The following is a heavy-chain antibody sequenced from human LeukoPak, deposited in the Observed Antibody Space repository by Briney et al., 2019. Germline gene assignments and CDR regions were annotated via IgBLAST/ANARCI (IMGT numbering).Heavy chain of an antibody. Sequence: PSETLSLTCTVSGGSISSYYWSWIRQPPGKGLECIGYIYYNGSTNYNPSLKSRVTISVDTSKNQFSLKLSSVTAADTAVYYCARVSRPIAAAKFDYWGQGTLVTVSS. D-gene: IGHD6-13*01. J-gene: IGHJ4*02. CDR1: GGSISSYY. V-gene: IGHV4-59*01. CDR2: IYYNGST. CDR3: ARVSRPIAAAKFDY.